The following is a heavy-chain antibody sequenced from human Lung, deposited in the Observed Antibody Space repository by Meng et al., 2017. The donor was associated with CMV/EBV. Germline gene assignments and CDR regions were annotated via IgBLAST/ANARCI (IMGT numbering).Heavy chain of an antibody. J-gene: IGHJ4*02. CDR2: INHSGST. CDR3: ARVIGYGGSGRVDY. V-gene: IGHV4-34*01. CDR1: GGSFSGYY. D-gene: IGHD1-26*01. Sequence: SETLSLXCAVYGGSFSGYYWSWIRQPPGKGLEWIGEINHSGSTNYNPSLKSRVTISVDTSKNQFPLKLSSVTAADTAVYYCARVIGYGGSGRVDYWGQGTLVTVSS.